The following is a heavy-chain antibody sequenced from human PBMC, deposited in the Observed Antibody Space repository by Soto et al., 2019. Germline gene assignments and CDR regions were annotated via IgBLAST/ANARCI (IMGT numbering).Heavy chain of an antibody. J-gene: IGHJ1*01. Sequence: EVQLVESGGGLVQLGGSLTLSCAASGFTVTNNYMSWVRQAPGKGLEWVSVIYDGDSTYYAESVQGRFTISRDKSKNTLYLQMNSLRAEDTAVYYCARESSGSYFYHWGQGTQVTVSS. CDR3: ARESSGSYFYH. CDR2: IYDGDST. D-gene: IGHD1-26*01. CDR1: GFTVTNNY. V-gene: IGHV3-66*01.